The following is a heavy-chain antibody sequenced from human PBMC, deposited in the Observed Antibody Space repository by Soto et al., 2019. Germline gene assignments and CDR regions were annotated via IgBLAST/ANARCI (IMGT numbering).Heavy chain of an antibody. J-gene: IGHJ4*02. CDR1: GGSVSSDDYS. D-gene: IGHD2-8*01. Sequence: QVQLPESGPGLVKPSQTLSVTCTVSGGSVSSDDYSWSWIRQHPGKGLEWIGYIRDSGSTYYNPSLEGRVTISVDTSKNQFSLRLRSVTAADTAVYYCARAMANYFDYWGQGTLVTASS. CDR3: ARAMANYFDY. V-gene: IGHV4-31*03. CDR2: IRDSGST.